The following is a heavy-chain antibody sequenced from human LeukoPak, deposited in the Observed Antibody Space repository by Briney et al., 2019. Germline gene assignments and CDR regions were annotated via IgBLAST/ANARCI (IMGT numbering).Heavy chain of an antibody. CDR3: AKEEWLGKMNYFDY. J-gene: IGHJ4*02. V-gene: IGHV3-74*03. CDR2: INTDGSRT. D-gene: IGHD3-3*01. CDR1: GFTFRSYG. Sequence: GGSLRLSCAVSGFTFRSYGMHWVRQIPGKELVWVSHINTDGSRTLYADSVKGRFTISRDNSKNTLYLQMNSLRAEDTAVYFCAKEEWLGKMNYFDYWGQGTLVTVSS.